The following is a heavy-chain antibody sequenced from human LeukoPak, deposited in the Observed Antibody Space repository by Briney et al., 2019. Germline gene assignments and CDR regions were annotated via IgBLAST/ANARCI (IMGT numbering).Heavy chain of an antibody. CDR1: GDSDSSNSAA. J-gene: IGHJ4*02. CDR2: AYDRSRWYN. V-gene: IGHV6-1*01. D-gene: IGHD3-22*01. CDR3: AREAFDTSDVAERVFDY. Sequence: SQTLSLTCAISGDSDSSNSAAWDRIRQSPSRGLEWLRRAYDRSRWYNDYAVSVKSRITINPDTSNNQFSLQLNSVTPEDTAVYFCAREAFDTSDVAERVFDYWGQGTLVTVSS.